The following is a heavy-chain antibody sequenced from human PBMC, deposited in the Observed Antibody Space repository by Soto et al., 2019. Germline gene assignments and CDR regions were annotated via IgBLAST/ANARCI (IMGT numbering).Heavy chain of an antibody. CDR2: ISYDGSKK. D-gene: IGHD2-2*01. J-gene: IGHJ4*01. CDR1: GFTFSSYG. Sequence: PGGSLRLSCAASGFTFSSYGMHWVRQAPGKGLEWVAVISYDGSKKYYADSVKGRFTISRDTSKNMLYLQMNSLRAEDTAMYYCAKDSHWAIISPTHDYWGHGTLVTVSS. V-gene: IGHV3-30*18. CDR3: AKDSHWAIISPTHDY.